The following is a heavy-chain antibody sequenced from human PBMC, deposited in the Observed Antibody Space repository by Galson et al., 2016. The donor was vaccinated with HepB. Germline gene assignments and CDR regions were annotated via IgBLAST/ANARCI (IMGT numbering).Heavy chain of an antibody. CDR2: IYNSGTT. V-gene: IGHV4-30-2*03. J-gene: IGHJ4*02. CDR3: ARHAMRATAAGPGYFDF. CDR1: GLSLSTSEMC. D-gene: IGHD6-13*01. Sequence: LVKPTQTLALTCTFSGLSLSTSEMCVSWIRQPPGKGLEWIGSIYNSGTTYYSPSLKSRILMSVDTSNNHFSLKLRSVTAPDTAVYYCARHAMRATAAGPGYFDFWGQGKPVTVSS.